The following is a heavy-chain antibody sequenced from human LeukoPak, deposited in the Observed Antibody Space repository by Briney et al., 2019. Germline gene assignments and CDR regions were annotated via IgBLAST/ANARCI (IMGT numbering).Heavy chain of an antibody. V-gene: IGHV4-34*01. CDR1: GGSFSGYY. D-gene: IGHD6-6*01. CDR2: INHSGST. Sequence: SETLSLTCAVYGGSFSGYYWSRIRQPPGKGLEWIGEINHSGSTNYNPSLKSRVTISVDTSKNQFSLKLGSVTAADTAVYYCARLPRIRKSREYSSSSSYWGQGTLVTVSS. J-gene: IGHJ4*02. CDR3: ARLPRIRKSREYSSSSSY.